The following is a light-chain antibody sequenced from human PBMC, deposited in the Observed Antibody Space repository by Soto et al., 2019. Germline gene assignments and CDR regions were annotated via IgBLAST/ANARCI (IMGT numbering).Light chain of an antibody. CDR3: AAWDDTSSFV. CDR2: TND. J-gene: IGLJ1*01. CDR1: SSNIGRNT. V-gene: IGLV1-44*01. Sequence: QSVLPQPPSASGTPGQRVIISCSGGSSNIGRNTVNWYQHLPGTAPRLLIYTNDQRPSGVPDRFSGSKSGTSASLAISGLQSEDEADYYCAAWDDTSSFVFGTGTKVTVL.